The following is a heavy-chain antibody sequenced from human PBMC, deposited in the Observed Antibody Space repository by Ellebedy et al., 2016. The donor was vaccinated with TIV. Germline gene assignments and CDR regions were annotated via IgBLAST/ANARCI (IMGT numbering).Heavy chain of an antibody. J-gene: IGHJ3*02. D-gene: IGHD4-11*01. CDR1: GYTFTSYD. CDR3: GRVLWSNSDYTFDI. Sequence: ASVKVSXKASGYTFTSYDINWVRQATGQGLEWMGWINPNSGGTNYAQKFQGRVTMTRDTSITTAYMELSRLRSDDTAVYYCGRVLWSNSDYTFDIWGQGTMVTVSS. CDR2: INPNSGGT. V-gene: IGHV1-2*02.